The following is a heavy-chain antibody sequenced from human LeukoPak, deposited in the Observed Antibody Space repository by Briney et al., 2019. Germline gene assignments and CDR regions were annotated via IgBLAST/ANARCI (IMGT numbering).Heavy chain of an antibody. D-gene: IGHD6-13*01. CDR1: GFTVSSDY. CDR2: IYSGGST. V-gene: IGHV3-53*01. CDR3: AREGIAAAGSRSGSFDY. Sequence: QPGVSLRLSCAASGFTVSSDYMSWVRQAPGKGLEWVSVIYSGGSTYYADSVKGRFTISRDNSKNTLYLQMNSLRAEDTAVYYCAREGIAAAGSRSGSFDYWGQGTLVTVSS. J-gene: IGHJ4*02.